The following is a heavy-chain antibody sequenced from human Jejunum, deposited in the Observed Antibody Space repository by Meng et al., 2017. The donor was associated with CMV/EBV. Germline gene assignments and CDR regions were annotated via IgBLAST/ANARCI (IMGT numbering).Heavy chain of an antibody. CDR3: AKDLWSAGYHTHDY. D-gene: IGHD3-3*01. J-gene: IGHJ4*02. CDR1: GFSFSSYA. CDR2: IRGSGTFT. V-gene: IGHV3-23*04. Sequence: EVQFVESGGGLVQPGGSLGLSCAASGFSFSSYAMNWVRQAPGKGLEWVSGIRGSGTFTYYADSVKGRFTISRDNSMSTLYLQMNSLRDEDTAIYYCAKDLWSAGYHTHDYWGQGTLVTVSS.